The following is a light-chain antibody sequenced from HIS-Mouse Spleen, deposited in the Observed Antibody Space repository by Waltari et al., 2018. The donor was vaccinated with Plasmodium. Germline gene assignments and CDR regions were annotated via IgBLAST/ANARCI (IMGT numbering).Light chain of an antibody. CDR3: SLYTSSSTLV. CDR1: SSAFGSYNR. J-gene: IGLJ2*01. V-gene: IGLV2-18*01. Sequence: QSALTQPPSVSGSPGQSVTISCTGTSSAFGSYNRVSCYQQPPGTAPNLMIYEVSNRPSGVPVRFSGSKSGNTASLTISGLQAEDEADYYCSLYTSSSTLVFGGGTKLTVL. CDR2: EVS.